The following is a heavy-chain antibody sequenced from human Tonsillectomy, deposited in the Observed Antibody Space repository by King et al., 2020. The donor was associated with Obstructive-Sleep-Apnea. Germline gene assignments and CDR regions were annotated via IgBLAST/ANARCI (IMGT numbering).Heavy chain of an antibody. J-gene: IGHJ3*02. CDR3: AKYSGSYSAFDI. Sequence: QLVQSGAEVKKPGSSVKVSCKSSGGTFISYAISWVRQAPGQGLEWVGGIIPILGTANYARNFQGGVTITADESTSTAYVELSSLSSEDMAVYYCAKYSGSYSAFDIWRQGTMVTVSS. V-gene: IGHV1-69*01. D-gene: IGHD1-26*01. CDR2: IIPILGTA. CDR1: GGTFISYA.